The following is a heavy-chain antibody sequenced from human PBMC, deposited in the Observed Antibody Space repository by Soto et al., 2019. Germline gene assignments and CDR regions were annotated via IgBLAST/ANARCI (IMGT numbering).Heavy chain of an antibody. J-gene: IGHJ6*02. Sequence: GESLKISCKGSGYSFTSYWISWVRQMPGKGLEWMGRIDPSDSYTNYSPSFQGHVTISADKSISTAYLQWSSLKASDTAMYYCARHRGSNLGYQLTDYYYSMDVWGQGTTVTVSS. CDR3: ARHRGSNLGYQLTDYYYSMDV. CDR1: GYSFTSYW. D-gene: IGHD2-2*01. V-gene: IGHV5-10-1*01. CDR2: IDPSDSYT.